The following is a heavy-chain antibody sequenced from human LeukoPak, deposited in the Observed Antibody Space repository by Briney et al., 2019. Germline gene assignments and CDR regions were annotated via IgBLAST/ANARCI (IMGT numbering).Heavy chain of an antibody. J-gene: IGHJ5*02. V-gene: IGHV3-74*01. CDR1: GVTVSCYW. Sequence: PGGSLRLSCEGSGVTVSCYWMHWVRQAPGKGLVWVSRSKSDGSSTNYADSVKGRFTVSRDSVKNTLYLQMNSLRAEDTAVYYCARSDWFDPWGQGTLVTVSS. CDR2: SKSDGSST. CDR3: ARSDWFDP.